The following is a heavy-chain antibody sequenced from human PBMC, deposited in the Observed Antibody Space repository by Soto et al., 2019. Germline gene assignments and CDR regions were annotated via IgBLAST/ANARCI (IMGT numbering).Heavy chain of an antibody. D-gene: IGHD1-20*01. CDR3: ARALGIGSSWPFDY. Sequence: SETLSLTCTVSGDSITDYYWSWIRQAPGKGLEWIGFIYHSGNTNYKSSLKGRVTMSMDTSKSQFFLKLTSVTAADTAVYYCARALGIGSSWPFDYWGQGALVTVSS. CDR1: GDSITDYY. CDR2: IYHSGNT. V-gene: IGHV4-59*01. J-gene: IGHJ4*02.